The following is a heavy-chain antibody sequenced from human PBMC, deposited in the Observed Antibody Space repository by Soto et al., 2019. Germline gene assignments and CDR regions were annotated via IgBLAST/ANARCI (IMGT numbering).Heavy chain of an antibody. CDR2: IFWNDER. J-gene: IGHJ4*03. CDR1: GFSLSKARLG. D-gene: IGHD1-26*01. V-gene: IGHV2-26*01. CDR3: ARALREGLPICYLDS. Sequence: QVTLKESGPVLVKPTETLTLTCSVSGFSLSKARLGVSWIRQPPGKALEWLAHIFWNDERSHNTSLKSRLTTSRDTSKSQVVLTMTNVDHVETGTYCWARALREGLPICYLDSWGQGTLVTLSS.